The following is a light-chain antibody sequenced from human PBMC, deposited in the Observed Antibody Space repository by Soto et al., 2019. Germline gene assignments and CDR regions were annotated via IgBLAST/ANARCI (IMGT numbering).Light chain of an antibody. CDR3: QQSSSAPRT. CDR2: AAS. Sequence: DIQMTQSPSSLSASVGDRVTITCRASQSISNYLNWYQQKPGKAPKLLIYAASSLQSGVPTRFSGSGSGTDFTLTIGSLQPEDFATYYCQQSSSAPRTFGQGTKVKIK. V-gene: IGKV1-39*01. J-gene: IGKJ1*01. CDR1: QSISNY.